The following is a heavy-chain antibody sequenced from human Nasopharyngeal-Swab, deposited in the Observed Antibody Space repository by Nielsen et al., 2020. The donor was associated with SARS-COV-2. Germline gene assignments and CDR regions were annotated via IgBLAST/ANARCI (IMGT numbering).Heavy chain of an antibody. V-gene: IGHV4-39*07. Sequence: SETLSLTCTVSGGSISSSYYYWGWIRQPPGKGLEWIGSIYNSGSTYYNPSLLSRVTMSVDTSKNQFSLRLNSVTAADTAVFYCARDMRIAAAGTVWFDPWGQGTLVTVSS. CDR3: ARDMRIAAAGTVWFDP. J-gene: IGHJ5*02. CDR1: GGSISSSYYY. D-gene: IGHD6-13*01. CDR2: IYNSGST.